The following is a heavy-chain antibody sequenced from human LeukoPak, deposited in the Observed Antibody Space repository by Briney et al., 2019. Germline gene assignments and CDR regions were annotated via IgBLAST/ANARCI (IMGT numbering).Heavy chain of an antibody. CDR2: IYYSGST. CDR3: ARDVYGDSKFDD. CDR1: GGSVSSSSYY. J-gene: IGHJ4*02. V-gene: IGHV4-61*01. Sequence: PSETLSLTCTVSGGSVSSSSYYWSGIRQPPGKGLEWIGYIYYSGSTNYNPSLKSRVTISVDTSKNQFSLKLSSVTAADTAVYYCARDVYGDSKFDDWGQGTMVTVSS. D-gene: IGHD4-17*01.